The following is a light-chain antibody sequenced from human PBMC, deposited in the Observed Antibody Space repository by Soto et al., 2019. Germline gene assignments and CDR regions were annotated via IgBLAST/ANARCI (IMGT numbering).Light chain of an antibody. CDR2: LGS. CDR1: HSLLHSNGYNY. J-gene: IGKJ5*01. CDR3: MQALQTPIT. Sequence: DIVMTQSPLSLPVTNGEPASISCRSSHSLLHSNGYNYLDWYLQKPGQSPQLLIYLGSNRASGVPDRFSGSGSGTDFTLKISRVEAEDVGVYYCMQALQTPITFGQGTRLEIK. V-gene: IGKV2-28*01.